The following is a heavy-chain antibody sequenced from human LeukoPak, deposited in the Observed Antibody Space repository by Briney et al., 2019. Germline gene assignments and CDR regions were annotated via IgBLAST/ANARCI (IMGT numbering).Heavy chain of an antibody. CDR1: GFTFRTYG. CDR3: AKGYYGSGSYGWFDY. D-gene: IGHD3-10*01. J-gene: IGHJ4*02. CDR2: IGYDGTKT. V-gene: IGHV3-30*02. Sequence: GGSLRLSCASSGFTFRTYGMHWVRQAPGKGLEWVTFIGYDGTKTDYADSVKGRFTISRDNSKNTLFLHMNSLRAEDTAVYSCAKGYYGSGSYGWFDYWGQGTLVTVSS.